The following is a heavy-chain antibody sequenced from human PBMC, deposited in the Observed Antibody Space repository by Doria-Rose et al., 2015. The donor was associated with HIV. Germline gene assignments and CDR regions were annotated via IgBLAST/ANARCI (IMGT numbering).Heavy chain of an antibody. D-gene: IGHD3-3*01. J-gene: IGHJ3*02. Sequence: QVQLVQSGGGLVKPGGSLRLSCAASGFTFSDYYMSWIRQAPGKGLEWVSYISSSSSYINYADSVKGRFTISRDNAKKSLYLQMNSLRAEDTAVYYCARDRDSSGFLEWLLPADGFDIWGQGTMLTVSS. V-gene: IGHV3-11*06. CDR3: ARDRDSSGFLEWLLPADGFDI. CDR2: ISSSSSYI. CDR1: GFTFSDYY.